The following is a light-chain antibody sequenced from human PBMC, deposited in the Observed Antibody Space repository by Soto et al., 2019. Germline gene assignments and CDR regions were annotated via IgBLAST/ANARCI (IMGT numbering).Light chain of an antibody. CDR2: GAS. J-gene: IGKJ4*01. CDR3: QHSGRSPPLT. CDR1: QSVTSY. V-gene: IGKV3-20*01. Sequence: IVLTQSPATLSLSPGERATLSCRASQSVTSYLAWYQQIPGQAPRLLIYGASSRATGVPDRFTGSGSGTHFTLTITRLEPEDFAVFYCQHSGRSPPLTFGGGTKVDIK.